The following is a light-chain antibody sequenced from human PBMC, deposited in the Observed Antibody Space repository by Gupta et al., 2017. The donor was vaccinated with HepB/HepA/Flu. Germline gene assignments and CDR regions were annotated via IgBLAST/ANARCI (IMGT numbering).Light chain of an antibody. Sequence: DIQMPQSPSSLSASVGDRVTITCRASQNIDTYLNWFQQKSGKAPKFLIYAASNLQNGVPSRFSGNGSGTECTLTISRLQPEEFATYYCQQTDRTPYTFGHGTTVNIK. CDR2: AAS. V-gene: IGKV1-39*01. CDR3: QQTDRTPYT. CDR1: QNIDTY. J-gene: IGKJ3*01.